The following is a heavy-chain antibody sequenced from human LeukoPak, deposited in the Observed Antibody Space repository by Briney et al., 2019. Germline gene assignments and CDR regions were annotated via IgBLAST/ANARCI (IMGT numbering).Heavy chain of an antibody. V-gene: IGHV3-21*01. CDR3: AREGDYSIYFDY. Sequence: GGSLRLSCAASRFTFSSYSMNWVRQAPGKGLEWVSSISSSSSYIYYADSVKGRFTISRDNAKNSLYLQMNSLRAEDTAVYYCAREGDYSIYFDYWGQGTLATVSS. J-gene: IGHJ4*02. CDR2: ISSSSSYI. D-gene: IGHD4-11*01. CDR1: RFTFSSYS.